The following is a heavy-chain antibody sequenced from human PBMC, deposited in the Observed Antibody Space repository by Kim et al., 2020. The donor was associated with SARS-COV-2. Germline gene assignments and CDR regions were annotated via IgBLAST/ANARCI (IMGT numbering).Heavy chain of an antibody. J-gene: IGHJ6*02. D-gene: IGHD5-18*01. Sequence: AGKGRVTISRENAKNSLYLQMNSLRAGDTAVYYCARGYEGAAVVHGMDVWGQGTTVTVSS. CDR3: ARGYEGAAVVHGMDV. V-gene: IGHV3-13*01.